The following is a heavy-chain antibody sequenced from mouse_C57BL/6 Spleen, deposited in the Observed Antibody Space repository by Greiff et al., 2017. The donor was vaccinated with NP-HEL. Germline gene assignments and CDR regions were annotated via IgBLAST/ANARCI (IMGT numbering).Heavy chain of an antibody. Sequence: QVQLQQPGAELVMPGASVKLSCKASGYTFTSYWMHWVKQRPGQGLEWIGEIDPSDSYTNYNQKFKGKSTLTVDKSSSTAYMQLSSLTSEDSAVYYCARGEGTTVVATRYYYAMDYWGQGTSVTVSS. J-gene: IGHJ4*01. V-gene: IGHV1-69*01. CDR2: IDPSDSYT. D-gene: IGHD1-1*01. CDR3: ARGEGTTVVATRYYYAMDY. CDR1: GYTFTSYW.